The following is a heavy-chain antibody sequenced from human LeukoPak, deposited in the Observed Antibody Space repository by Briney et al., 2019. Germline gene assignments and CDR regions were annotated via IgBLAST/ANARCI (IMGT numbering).Heavy chain of an antibody. CDR3: AKDSTAWGPGPTRSAGFDY. Sequence: PGGSLRLSCAASGFTFDDYAMHWVRQAPGKGLEWVSLISWDGGSTYYADSVKGRFTISRDNSKNSLYLQMNSLRAEDTALYYCAKDSTAWGPGPTRSAGFDYWGQGTLVTASS. J-gene: IGHJ4*02. CDR2: ISWDGGST. V-gene: IGHV3-43D*03. D-gene: IGHD3-16*01. CDR1: GFTFDDYA.